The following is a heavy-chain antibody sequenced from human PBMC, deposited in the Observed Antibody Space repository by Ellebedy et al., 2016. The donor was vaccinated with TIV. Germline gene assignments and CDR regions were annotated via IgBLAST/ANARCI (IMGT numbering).Heavy chain of an antibody. J-gene: IGHJ4*02. CDR1: GGSISSYY. Sequence: MPGGSLRLSCTVSGGSISSYYWSWIRQPPGKGLEWIGYIYYSGITNYNPSLKSRVTISVDTSKNQFSLKLSSVTAADTAVYYCARGGSGYDSGDVLKGPDYWGQGTLVTVSS. CDR2: IYYSGIT. V-gene: IGHV4-59*01. D-gene: IGHD5-12*01. CDR3: ARGGSGYDSGDVLKGPDY.